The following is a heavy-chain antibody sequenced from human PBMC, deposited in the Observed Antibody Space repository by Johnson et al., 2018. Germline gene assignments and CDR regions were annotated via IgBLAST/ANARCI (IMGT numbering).Heavy chain of an antibody. V-gene: IGHV3-30-3*01. J-gene: IGHJ6*03. CDR2: ISYDGSNK. CDR1: GFTFSSYA. D-gene: IGHD2-15*01. Sequence: QVQLVQSGGGVVQPGRSLRLSCAASGFTFSSYAMHWVRQAPGKGLEWVAVISYDGSNKYYADSVKGRFTISRDNSKNTLYLQMNSLRAEDTAVYYCACGGGYYYYMDVWGKGTTVTVSS. CDR3: ACGGGYYYYMDV.